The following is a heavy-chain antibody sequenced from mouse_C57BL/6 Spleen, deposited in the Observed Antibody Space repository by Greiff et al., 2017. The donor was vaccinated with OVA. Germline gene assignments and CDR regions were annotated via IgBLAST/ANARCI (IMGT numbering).Heavy chain of an antibody. Sequence: EVKVEESGGGLVQPGGSMKLSCAASGFTFSDAWMDWVRQSPEKGLEWVAEIRNKANNHATYYAESVKGRFTISRDDSKSSVYLQMNSLRAEDTVIYYCTTTQATNYYAMDYWGQGTSVTVSS. CDR3: TTTQATNYYAMDY. CDR1: GFTFSDAW. CDR2: IRNKANNHAT. J-gene: IGHJ4*01. D-gene: IGHD3-2*02. V-gene: IGHV6-6*01.